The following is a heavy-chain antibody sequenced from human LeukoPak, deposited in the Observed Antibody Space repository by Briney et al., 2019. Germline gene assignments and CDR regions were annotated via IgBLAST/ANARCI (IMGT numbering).Heavy chain of an antibody. Sequence: ASVKVSCEVSGYTLTELSMHWVRQAPGKGLEWMGGFDPEDGETIYAQKFQGRVTMTEDTSTDTAYMELSSLRSEDTAVYYCATAQPGYCSSTSCHGDAFDIWGQGTMVTVSS. CDR3: ATAQPGYCSSTSCHGDAFDI. CDR1: GYTLTELS. V-gene: IGHV1-24*01. D-gene: IGHD2-2*01. J-gene: IGHJ3*02. CDR2: FDPEDGET.